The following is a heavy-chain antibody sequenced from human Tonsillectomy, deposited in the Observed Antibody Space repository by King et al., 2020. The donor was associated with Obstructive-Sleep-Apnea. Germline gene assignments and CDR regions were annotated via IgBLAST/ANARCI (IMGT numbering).Heavy chain of an antibody. D-gene: IGHD3-10*01. CDR1: GFTFSNYW. Sequence: VQLVESGGGLVQPGGSLRLSCAASGFTFSNYWMSWVRQAPGKGLEWVANIKQDGSEKYYVDSVKGRFTISRDNAKNSLLLQMKSLRAEDTAVYYCVKYYSSPGGDYWGQGTRVTVSS. CDR2: IKQDGSEK. V-gene: IGHV3-7*01. J-gene: IGHJ4*02. CDR3: VKYYSSPGGDY.